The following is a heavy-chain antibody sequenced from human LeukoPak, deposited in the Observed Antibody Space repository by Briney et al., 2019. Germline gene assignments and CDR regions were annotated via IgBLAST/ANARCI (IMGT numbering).Heavy chain of an antibody. CDR2: IYYSGST. D-gene: IGHD3-3*01. Sequence: SETLSLTCTVSGGSLSSSSYYWGWIRQPPGKGLEWIGSIYYSGSTYYNPSLKSRVTISVDTSKNQFSLKLSSVTAADTAVYYCARQAIFGVVIDWFDPWGQGTLVTVSS. CDR1: GGSLSSSSYY. J-gene: IGHJ5*02. CDR3: ARQAIFGVVIDWFDP. V-gene: IGHV4-39*01.